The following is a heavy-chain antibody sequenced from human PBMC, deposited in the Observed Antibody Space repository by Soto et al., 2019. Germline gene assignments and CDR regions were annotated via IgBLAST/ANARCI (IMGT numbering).Heavy chain of an antibody. D-gene: IGHD1-26*01. CDR2: IDPSDSYT. J-gene: IGHJ6*02. CDR3: ARHQLSGSYYYYGMDV. CDR1: GYSFSSYW. V-gene: IGHV5-10-1*01. Sequence: GEALKISCKGSGYSFSSYWISWVRQMPWKGLEWMGRIDPSDSYTNYSPSFQGHVTISADKSISTAYLQWSSLKASDTAMYYCARHQLSGSYYYYGMDVWGQGTTVTVSS.